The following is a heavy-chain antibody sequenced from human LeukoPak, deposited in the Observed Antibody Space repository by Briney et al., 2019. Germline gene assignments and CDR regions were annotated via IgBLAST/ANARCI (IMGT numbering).Heavy chain of an antibody. D-gene: IGHD3-22*01. CDR3: ARVGDYYDSSDYYSNWFDP. J-gene: IGHJ5*02. V-gene: IGHV1-69*05. CDR2: IIPIFGTA. Sequence: ASVKVSCKASGGTFSSYAISWVRQAPGQGLEWMGGIIPIFGTANYAQKFQGRVTITTDESTSTAYMELSSLRSEDTAVYYCARVGDYYDSSDYYSNWFDPWGQGTLVTVSS. CDR1: GGTFSSYA.